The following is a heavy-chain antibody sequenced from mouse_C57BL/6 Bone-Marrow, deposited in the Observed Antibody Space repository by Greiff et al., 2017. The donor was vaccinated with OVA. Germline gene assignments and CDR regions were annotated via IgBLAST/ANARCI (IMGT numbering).Heavy chain of an antibody. CDR1: GYTFTDYY. J-gene: IGHJ3*01. CDR2: IYPGSGNT. V-gene: IGHV1-76*01. D-gene: IGHD3-2*02. CDR3: ARPQTAQATPWFAY. Sequence: QVQLKESGAELVRPGASVKLSCKASGYTFTDYYINWVKQRPGQGLEWIARIYPGSGNTYYNEKFKGKATLTAEKSSSTAYMQLSSLTSEDSAVYFCARPQTAQATPWFAYWGQGTLVTVSA.